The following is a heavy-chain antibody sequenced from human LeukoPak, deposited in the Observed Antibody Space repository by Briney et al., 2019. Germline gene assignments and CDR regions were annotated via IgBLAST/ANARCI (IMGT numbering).Heavy chain of an antibody. J-gene: IGHJ3*02. Sequence: PSETLSLTCTVSGGSISSYYWSWIRQHPGKGLEWIGYIYYNGSTYYNPSLKSRVTISVDTSKNQFSLKLSSVTAADTAVYYCARDPTVTKSTGAFDIWGQGTMVTVSS. CDR2: IYYNGST. D-gene: IGHD4-17*01. CDR3: ARDPTVTKSTGAFDI. CDR1: GGSISSYY. V-gene: IGHV4-59*06.